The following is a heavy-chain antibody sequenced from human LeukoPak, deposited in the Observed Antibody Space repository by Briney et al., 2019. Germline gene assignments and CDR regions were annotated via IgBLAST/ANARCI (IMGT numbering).Heavy chain of an antibody. V-gene: IGHV3-23*01. Sequence: GGSLRLSCAASGFTFSSYAMSWVRQAPGKGLEWVSTILGSGRSTYYADSVKGRFTVSRDNSKNTLYLQMNSLTAEDTALYYCARFRGPSSGWFFDYWGQGTLVTVSS. CDR2: ILGSGRST. D-gene: IGHD6-19*01. CDR1: GFTFSSYA. J-gene: IGHJ4*02. CDR3: ARFRGPSSGWFFDY.